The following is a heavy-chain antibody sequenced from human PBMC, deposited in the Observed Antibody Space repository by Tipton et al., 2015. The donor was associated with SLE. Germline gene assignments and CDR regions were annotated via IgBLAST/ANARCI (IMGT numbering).Heavy chain of an antibody. CDR2: INYSGST. J-gene: IGHJ4*02. CDR3: ARHMTTVTGGLDY. Sequence: TLSLTCTVSGGSISSYYWSWIRQPPGKGLEWIGYINYSGSTNYNPSLKSRVSISVDTSKNQFSLKLSSVTAADTAVYYCARHMTTVTGGLDYWGQGTLVTVSS. D-gene: IGHD4-17*01. V-gene: IGHV4-59*01. CDR1: GGSISSYY.